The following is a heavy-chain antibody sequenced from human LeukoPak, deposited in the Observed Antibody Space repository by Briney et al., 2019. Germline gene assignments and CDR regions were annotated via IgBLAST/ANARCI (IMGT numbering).Heavy chain of an antibody. J-gene: IGHJ4*02. V-gene: IGHV4-34*01. CDR2: INHSGRT. CDR1: GGSFSGYY. CDR3: ARHRDRYGFGY. Sequence: PSETLSLTCAVYGGSFSGYYWNWIRQPPGKGLEWIGEINHSGRTNYNPSLKSRVTISVDTSKKQFSLKLSSVTAADTAVYYCARHRDRYGFGYWGQGTLVTVSS. D-gene: IGHD5-18*01.